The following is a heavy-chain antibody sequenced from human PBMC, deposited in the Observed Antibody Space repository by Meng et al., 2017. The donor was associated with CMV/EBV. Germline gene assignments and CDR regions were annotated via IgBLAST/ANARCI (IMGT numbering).Heavy chain of an antibody. CDR1: GGSVSSGSYY. V-gene: IGHV4-61*01. Sequence: GSLRLSCTVSGGSVSSGSYYWSWIRQPPGKGLEWIGYIYYSGSTNYNPSLKSLVTISVDTSKNQFSLKLSSVTAADTAVYYCARCVVVPAAHATPRIWFDPWGQGTLVTVSS. CDR2: IYYSGST. J-gene: IGHJ5*02. D-gene: IGHD2-2*01. CDR3: ARCVVVPAAHATPRIWFDP.